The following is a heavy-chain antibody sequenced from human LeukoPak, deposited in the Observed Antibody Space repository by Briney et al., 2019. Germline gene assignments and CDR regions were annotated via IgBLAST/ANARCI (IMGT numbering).Heavy chain of an antibody. D-gene: IGHD3-16*01. CDR3: ASFGGASYLFDY. Sequence: ASVKVSCKASGYTFTSYDINWVRQAPGQGLEWMGWMNPNSGNTGYAQKFQGRVTMTRNTSISTAYMELSSLRSEDTAVYYCASFGGASYLFDYWGQGTLVTVSS. J-gene: IGHJ4*02. V-gene: IGHV1-8*01. CDR2: MNPNSGNT. CDR1: GYTFTSYD.